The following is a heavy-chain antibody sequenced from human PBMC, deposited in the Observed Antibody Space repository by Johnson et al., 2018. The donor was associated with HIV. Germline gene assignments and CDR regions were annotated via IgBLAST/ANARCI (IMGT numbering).Heavy chain of an antibody. CDR3: TTCSRSGAFDI. Sequence: QVQLVESGGGLVKPGVSLRLSCAASGFTFSSYAMHWVRQAPGKGLEWVAVISYDGSNKYYGDSVKGRFTISRDSYKNTLYLQMNSLKTEDTAVYYCTTCSRSGAFDIWGQGTMVTVSS. CDR1: GFTFSSYA. D-gene: IGHD6-13*01. J-gene: IGHJ3*02. V-gene: IGHV3-30*04. CDR2: ISYDGSNK.